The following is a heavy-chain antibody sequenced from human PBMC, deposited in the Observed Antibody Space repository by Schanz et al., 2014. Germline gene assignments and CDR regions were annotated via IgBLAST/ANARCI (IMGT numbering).Heavy chain of an antibody. V-gene: IGHV4-39*01. CDR3: ARHGKYSSSWFDM. J-gene: IGHJ5*02. D-gene: IGHD6-13*01. Sequence: QLQMQESGPGLVKPSETLSLTCSVSGDSISSTSYYWGWIRQPPGKGLEWIGSIYYSGSTNYNPSTTDRAPRSVDPARRQFPRKWGSVPAADTAVYYCARHGKYSSSWFDMWGQGALVIVSS. CDR1: GDSISSTSYY. CDR2: IYYSGST.